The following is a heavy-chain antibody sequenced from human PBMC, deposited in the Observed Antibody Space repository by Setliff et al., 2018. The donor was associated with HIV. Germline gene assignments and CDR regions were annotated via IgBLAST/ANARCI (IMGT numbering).Heavy chain of an antibody. CDR2: IYYRGTT. CDR1: GGSISTGGYY. CDR3: ARTTIVAVPAANYYFDF. Sequence: KSSETLSLTCTVSGGSISTGGYYWSWIRQQPGKGMEWIGYIYYRGTTHYNPSLRSRATLSVDTSKNQFSLNLRSVTVADTAVYYCARTTIVAVPAANYYFDFWGQGDLVTVSS. J-gene: IGHJ4*02. V-gene: IGHV4-31*03. D-gene: IGHD2-2*01.